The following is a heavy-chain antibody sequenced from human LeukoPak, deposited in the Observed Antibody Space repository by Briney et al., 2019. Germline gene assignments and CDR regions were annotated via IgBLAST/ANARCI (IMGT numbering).Heavy chain of an antibody. D-gene: IGHD2-15*01. CDR2: IGGSGDSI. J-gene: IGHJ4*02. V-gene: IGHV3-23*01. Sequence: GGSLRLSCAASGFTFSSYAMTWVRQAPGKGLEWVSIIGGSGDSIYYADSVKGRFTISRDNSQSTLYLQMNSLSAEDTAVYYCAKGWGYSGLFDYWGQGTLVTVSS. CDR3: AKGWGYSGLFDY. CDR1: GFTFSSYA.